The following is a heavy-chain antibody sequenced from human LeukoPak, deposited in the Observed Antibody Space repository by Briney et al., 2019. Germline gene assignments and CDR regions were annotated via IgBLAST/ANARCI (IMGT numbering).Heavy chain of an antibody. Sequence: ASVKVSCKASGYTFTCYYMHWVRQAPGQGLEWMGWINPNSGGTNYAQKFQGRVTMTRDTSISTAYMELSRLRSDDTAVYYCARVVAVTPFWWFDPWGQGTLVTVSS. J-gene: IGHJ5*02. V-gene: IGHV1-2*02. CDR1: GYTFTCYY. CDR2: INPNSGGT. CDR3: ARVVAVTPFWWFDP. D-gene: IGHD6-19*01.